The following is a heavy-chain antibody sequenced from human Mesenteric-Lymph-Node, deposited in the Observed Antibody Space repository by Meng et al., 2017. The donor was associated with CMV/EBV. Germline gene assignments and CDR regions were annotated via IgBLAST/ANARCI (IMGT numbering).Heavy chain of an antibody. Sequence: GESLKISCAASGFRITTKYMSWVRQAPGKAPEWVSAITGGGDGPYYADSVKGRFTISRDDSKDTLYLQMNSLRADDTAVYYCAKEMRMAAVGTVGFDYWGQGTLVTVSS. CDR3: AKEMRMAAVGTVGFDY. CDR1: GFRITTKY. CDR2: ITGGGDGP. D-gene: IGHD6-13*01. J-gene: IGHJ4*02. V-gene: IGHV3-23*01.